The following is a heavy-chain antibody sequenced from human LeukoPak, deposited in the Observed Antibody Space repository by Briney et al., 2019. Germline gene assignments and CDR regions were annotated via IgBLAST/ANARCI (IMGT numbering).Heavy chain of an antibody. Sequence: SVKVSCKASGGTFSSYAISWVRQAPGQGLEWMGGIIPIFGTANYAQKLQGRVTMTTDTSTSTAYMELRSLRSDDTAVYYCARDLDSSGSPSWGQGILVTVSS. CDR2: IIPIFGTA. V-gene: IGHV1-69*05. CDR1: GGTFSSYA. D-gene: IGHD6-19*01. J-gene: IGHJ4*02. CDR3: ARDLDSSGSPS.